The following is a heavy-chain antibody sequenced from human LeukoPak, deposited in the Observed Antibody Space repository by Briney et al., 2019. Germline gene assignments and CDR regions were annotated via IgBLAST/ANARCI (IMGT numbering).Heavy chain of an antibody. J-gene: IGHJ4*02. CDR1: GFTFNTYG. CDR2: IWYDGSNK. V-gene: IGHV3-33*01. D-gene: IGHD4-11*01. Sequence: GGSLRLSCAASGFTFNTYGMHWVRQAPGKGLEWVAVIWYDGSNKYYIDSVKGRFTISRDNSKNTLYLQMNSLRAEDTAVYFCASSPDHSNYFLVYWGQGTLVTVSS. CDR3: ASSPDHSNYFLVY.